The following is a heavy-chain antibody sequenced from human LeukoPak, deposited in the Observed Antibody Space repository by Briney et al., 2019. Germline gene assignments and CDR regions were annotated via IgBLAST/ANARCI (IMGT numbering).Heavy chain of an antibody. CDR2: ISGDGGST. V-gene: IGHV3-43*02. Sequence: GGCLRLSCAASGFTFDDYAMHWVRPAPGEGLGWVSLISGDGGSTYYADSVKGRFTISRDNSKNSLYLQMNSLRTEDTALYYCAKEGDYDILTGYYDYWGQGTLVTVSS. CDR1: GFTFDDYA. D-gene: IGHD3-9*01. CDR3: AKEGDYDILTGYYDY. J-gene: IGHJ4*02.